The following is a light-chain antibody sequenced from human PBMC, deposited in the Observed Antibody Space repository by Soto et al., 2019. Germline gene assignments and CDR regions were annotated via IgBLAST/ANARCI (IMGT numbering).Light chain of an antibody. J-gene: IGKJ1*01. CDR3: MQGTHWPWT. Sequence: VVLTQSPLSLPVTLGQPASMSCRSSQSLEYSDGNTFLNWFHQRPGQSPRRLIYQVSNRDSGVPDRFTGSGSGTDFTLRISRVEAEDVGLYFCMQGTHWPWTFDQGTKVEI. CDR2: QVS. V-gene: IGKV2-30*01. CDR1: QSLEYSDGNTF.